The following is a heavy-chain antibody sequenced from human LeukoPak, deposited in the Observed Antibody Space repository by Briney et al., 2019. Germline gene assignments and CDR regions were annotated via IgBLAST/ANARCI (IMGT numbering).Heavy chain of an antibody. CDR1: GGTFSSYA. Sequence: ASVKVSRNASGGTFSSYAISWVRQAPGQGLERMGGIIPIFGTANYAQKFQGRVTITTDESTSTAYMELSSLRSEDTAVYYCARVGGSSTGGDWFDPWGQGTLVTVSS. D-gene: IGHD1-26*01. J-gene: IGHJ5*02. V-gene: IGHV1-69*05. CDR3: ARVGGSSTGGDWFDP. CDR2: IIPIFGTA.